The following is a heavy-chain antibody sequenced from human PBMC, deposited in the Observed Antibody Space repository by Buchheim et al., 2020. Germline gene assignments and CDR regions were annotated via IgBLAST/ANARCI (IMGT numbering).Heavy chain of an antibody. Sequence: QVQLVQSGAEVKKPGASVKISCEASGYALTSYDMHWVRQAPGQGLEWVGRINTSGGNTNYAPNFQGSITVTRDTSTSTVDMELRSLRSEDTAVYYCARERGDFWSGYNYYYGLDVWGQGTT. D-gene: IGHD3-3*01. CDR3: ARERGDFWSGYNYYYGLDV. J-gene: IGHJ6*02. CDR1: GYALTSYD. V-gene: IGHV1-46*03. CDR2: INTSGGNT.